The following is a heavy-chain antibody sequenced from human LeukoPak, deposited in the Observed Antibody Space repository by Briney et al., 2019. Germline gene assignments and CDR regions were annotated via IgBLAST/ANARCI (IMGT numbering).Heavy chain of an antibody. D-gene: IGHD6-19*01. V-gene: IGHV6-1*01. J-gene: IGHJ4*02. Sequence: SQTLSLTCAISGDSVSSNSAAWDWNRQSPSRGLEWLGRTYYRSKWYSDYAVSVKSRITINPDTSKNQFSLQLNSVTPEDTAVYYCARGRINAGYNSGWTHWGQGTLVTVSS. CDR2: TYYRSKWYS. CDR3: ARGRINAGYNSGWTH. CDR1: GDSVSSNSAA.